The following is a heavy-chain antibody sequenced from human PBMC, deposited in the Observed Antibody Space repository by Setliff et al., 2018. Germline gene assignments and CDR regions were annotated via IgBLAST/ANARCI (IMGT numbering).Heavy chain of an antibody. D-gene: IGHD4-17*01. Sequence: GESLKISCAASGFTFSSYAMHWVRQAPGKGLEWVAVISYDGSNKYYADSVKGRFTISRDNSKNTLYLQMNSLRAEDTAVYYCARARNKYGAFDYWGQGTLVTVSS. CDR3: ARARNKYGAFDY. CDR2: ISYDGSNK. V-gene: IGHV3-30*04. J-gene: IGHJ4*02. CDR1: GFTFSSYA.